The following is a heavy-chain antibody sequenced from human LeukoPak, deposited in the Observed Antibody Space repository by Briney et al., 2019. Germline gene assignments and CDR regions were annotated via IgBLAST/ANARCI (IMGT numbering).Heavy chain of an antibody. CDR3: AREDAGDAFDI. Sequence: ASVKVSCKASGYTFTSYYIHWVRQTPGQGLEWMGIISPSGGSTTYAQKFQGRVTMTRDTSTSTVYMEVSSLRSEDTAVYYCAREDAGDAFDIWGQGTMVSVSS. CDR1: GYTFTSYY. V-gene: IGHV1-46*01. J-gene: IGHJ3*02. CDR2: ISPSGGST.